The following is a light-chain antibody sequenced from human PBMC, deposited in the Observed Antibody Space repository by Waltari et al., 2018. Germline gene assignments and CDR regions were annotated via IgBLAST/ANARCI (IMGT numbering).Light chain of an antibody. J-gene: IGKJ1*01. Sequence: DIQMTQSPSTLSASVGDRVTITCRASQSISSWLAWYQQKPGKAPKLLIYRASSLDSGVPSRFSGSGSGTEFTLTISSLQPDDFVTYYCKQYNSYSWTFGQGTKVEIK. CDR3: KQYNSYSWT. CDR2: RAS. V-gene: IGKV1-5*03. CDR1: QSISSW.